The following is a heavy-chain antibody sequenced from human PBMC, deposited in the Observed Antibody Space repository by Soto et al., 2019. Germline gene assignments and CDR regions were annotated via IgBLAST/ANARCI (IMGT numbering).Heavy chain of an antibody. CDR2: ISYDGINK. J-gene: IGHJ5*02. Sequence: GGSLRLSCAASGFTFSSYCIHWVRHAPCKGLEWVAVISYDGINKYYADSVKGRFTISRDNSKNTLYLQMNSLRAEDTAVYYCAKDVVPVAIAQNWFDPWGQGRLVTV. CDR3: AKDVVPVAIAQNWFDP. CDR1: GFTFSSYC. V-gene: IGHV3-30*18. D-gene: IGHD2-2*01.